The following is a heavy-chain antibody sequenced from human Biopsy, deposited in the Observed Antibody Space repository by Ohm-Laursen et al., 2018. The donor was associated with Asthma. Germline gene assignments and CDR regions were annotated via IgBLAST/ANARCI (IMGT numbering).Heavy chain of an antibody. V-gene: IGHV1-69*01. Sequence: SSVKVSCKSLGGTFNTYVIGWVRQAPGQGLEWMGGINSVFGTTTYPQKFQDRVTITADDSTSSVYMELSNLRSEDTAVYYCARKAGSCISRTCYSLDFWGQGTLVTVSS. D-gene: IGHD2-2*01. CDR1: GGTFNTYV. CDR3: ARKAGSCISRTCYSLDF. CDR2: INSVFGTT. J-gene: IGHJ4*02.